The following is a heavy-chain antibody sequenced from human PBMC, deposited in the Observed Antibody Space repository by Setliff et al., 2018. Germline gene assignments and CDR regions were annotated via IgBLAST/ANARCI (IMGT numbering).Heavy chain of an antibody. D-gene: IGHD3-22*01. CDR2: IWYDGSNK. Sequence: PGGSLRLSCAASGFTFGSYGMYWVRQAPGKGLEWVALIWYDGSNKYYADSVKGRFTISRDNSKNTLYLQMNSLRVEDTAVYYCAKDSQSYYYDSSGYYVFDYWGQGTLVTVSS. CDR1: GFTFGSYG. V-gene: IGHV3-33*06. J-gene: IGHJ4*02. CDR3: AKDSQSYYYDSSGYYVFDY.